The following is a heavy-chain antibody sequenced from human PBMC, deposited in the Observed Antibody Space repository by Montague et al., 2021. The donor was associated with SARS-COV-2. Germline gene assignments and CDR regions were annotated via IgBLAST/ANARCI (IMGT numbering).Heavy chain of an antibody. J-gene: IGHJ4*02. CDR3: ARSGDPGTTVSYLY. Sequence: SETLSLTCTFSGGSISTIVYFWGWIRPPPGKGLEWIGSLSYTGSTYHNPSLKSRVTMSVDTSKNQFSLKLNSVTAAATAVYYCARSGDPGTTVSYLYWGQGTLVTVSS. D-gene: IGHD4-11*01. CDR2: LSYTGST. CDR1: GGSISTIVYF. V-gene: IGHV4-39*07.